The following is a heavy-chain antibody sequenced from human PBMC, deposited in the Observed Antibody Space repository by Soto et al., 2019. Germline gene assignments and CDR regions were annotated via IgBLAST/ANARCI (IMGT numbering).Heavy chain of an antibody. CDR1: GFTFSTYW. Sequence: EVQLVESGGGLVQPGGSLRLSCAASGFTFSTYWMHWVSQAPGKGLVWVSRSNSDGITTTYADSVKGRFTISRDNAKNTLYLQMTSLRAEDTAVYYCARAIPFDDWGQGTLVTVSS. CDR3: ARAIPFDD. V-gene: IGHV3-74*01. CDR2: SNSDGITT. J-gene: IGHJ4*02.